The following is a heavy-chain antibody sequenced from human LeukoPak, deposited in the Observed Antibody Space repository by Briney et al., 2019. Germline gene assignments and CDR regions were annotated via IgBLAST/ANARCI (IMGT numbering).Heavy chain of an antibody. CDR2: ISSSGSTI. J-gene: IGHJ5*02. Sequence: GGSLRLSCAASGFTFSSYAMSWVRQAPGKGLEWVSYISSSGSTIYYADSVKGRFTISRDNAKNSLYLQMNSLRAEDTAVYYCARVNQGGIAAAPTTGPNWFDPWGQGTLVTVSS. D-gene: IGHD6-13*01. CDR3: ARVNQGGIAAAPTTGPNWFDP. CDR1: GFTFSSYA. V-gene: IGHV3-48*04.